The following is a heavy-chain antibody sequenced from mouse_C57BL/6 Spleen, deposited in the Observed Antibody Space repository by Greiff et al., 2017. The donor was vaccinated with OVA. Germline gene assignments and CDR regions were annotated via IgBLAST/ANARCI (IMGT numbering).Heavy chain of an antibody. CDR2: ISSGGDYI. J-gene: IGHJ3*01. Sequence: EVKLVESGEGLVKPGGSLKLSCAASGFTFSSYAMSWVRQTPEKRLEWVAYISSGGDYIYYADTVKGRFTLSRDNARNTLYLQMSSLKSEDTAMYYCTREDPHYYGSSPAWFAYWGQGTLVTVSA. CDR1: GFTFSSYA. CDR3: TREDPHYYGSSPAWFAY. V-gene: IGHV5-9-1*02. D-gene: IGHD1-1*01.